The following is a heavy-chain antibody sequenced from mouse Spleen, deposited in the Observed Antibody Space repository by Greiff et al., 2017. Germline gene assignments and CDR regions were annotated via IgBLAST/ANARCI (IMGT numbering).Heavy chain of an antibody. CDR3: ARRSYGIYFDY. D-gene: IGHD2-10*02. CDR1: GYTFTDFY. V-gene: IGHV1-77*01. CDR2: TGPGSGSS. J-gene: IGHJ2*01. Sequence: VQLQQSGAELVKPGASVKISCKASGYTFTDFYINWVKQRPGQGLEWIGKTGPGSGSSFYNQNFKDKATLTADKSSSTAYMQLSSLTSEDSAVYFCARRSYGIYFDYWGQGTTLTVSP.